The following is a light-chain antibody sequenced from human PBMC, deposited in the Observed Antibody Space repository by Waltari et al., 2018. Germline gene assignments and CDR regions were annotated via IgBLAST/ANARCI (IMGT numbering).Light chain of an antibody. CDR1: QSVSRDY. V-gene: IGKV3-20*01. Sequence: ETVLAQSPGTLSLSLGDSATLSCRASQSVSRDYLAWYQQKPGQAPRLLIYGASSRATGIPARFSGSGSGTDFTLTISSLQAEDVAVYYCQQYCSSPLTFGGGTKVEIK. CDR2: GAS. J-gene: IGKJ4*01. CDR3: QQYCSSPLT.